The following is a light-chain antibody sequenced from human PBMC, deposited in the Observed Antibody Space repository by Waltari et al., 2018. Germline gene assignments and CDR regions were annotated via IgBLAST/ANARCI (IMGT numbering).Light chain of an antibody. CDR2: AAS. Sequence: DIQMTQSPSSLSASVGDRVTITCRASQNIDTYLNWYQQKPGRAPKVLIYAASTLRGGVPSRFSGSGSGTDFSLTISRLQPEDFATYSCQQTYSSPITVGQGTRLDI. CDR1: QNIDTY. J-gene: IGKJ5*01. V-gene: IGKV1-39*01. CDR3: QQTYSSPIT.